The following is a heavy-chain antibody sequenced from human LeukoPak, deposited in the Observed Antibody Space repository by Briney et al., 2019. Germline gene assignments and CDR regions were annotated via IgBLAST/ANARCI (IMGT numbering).Heavy chain of an antibody. V-gene: IGHV4-61*02. J-gene: IGHJ5*02. CDR3: AREGYSYGSNWFDP. CDR1: GGSISSGSYY. Sequence: PSQTLSLTCTVSGGSISSGSYYWSWIRQPAGKGLEWIGRIYTSGSTNYNPSLKSRVTISVDTSKNQFSLKLSSETAADTAVYYCAREGYSYGSNWFDPWGQGTLVTVSS. D-gene: IGHD5-18*01. CDR2: IYTSGST.